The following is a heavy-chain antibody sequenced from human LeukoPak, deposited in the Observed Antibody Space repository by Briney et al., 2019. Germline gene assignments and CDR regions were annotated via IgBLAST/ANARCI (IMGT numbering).Heavy chain of an antibody. D-gene: IGHD3-10*01. CDR3: ARLRITMVRGVIIYYYYYGMDV. Sequence: SETLSLTCAVYGGCFSGYYWSWIRQPPGKGLEWIGEINHSGSTNYNPSLKSRVTISVDTSKNQFSLKLSSVTAADTAVYYCARLRITMVRGVIIYYYYYGMDVWGQGTTVTVSS. CDR2: INHSGST. V-gene: IGHV4-34*01. J-gene: IGHJ6*02. CDR1: GGCFSGYY.